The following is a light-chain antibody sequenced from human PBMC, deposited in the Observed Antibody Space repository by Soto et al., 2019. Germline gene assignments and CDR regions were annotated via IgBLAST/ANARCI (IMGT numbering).Light chain of an antibody. J-gene: IGKJ1*01. V-gene: IGKV1-39*01. CDR2: AAS. Sequence: DLQMPKSPSSLSASVGARVPLTGRASQSISSYLHWYQQKPGKAPKLLIYAASSLQSGVPSRFSGSGSGTDFTLTISSLQPEDFATYYCQQSYNTPWTFGQGTKVDIK. CDR1: QSISSY. CDR3: QQSYNTPWT.